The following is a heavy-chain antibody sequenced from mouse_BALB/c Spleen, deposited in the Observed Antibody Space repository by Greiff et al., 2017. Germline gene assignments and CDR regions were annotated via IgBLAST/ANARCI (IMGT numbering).Heavy chain of an antibody. V-gene: IGHV2-9*02. CDR2: IWAGGST. Sequence: VMLVESGPGLVAPSQSLSITCTVSGFSLTSYGVHWVRQPPGKGLEWLGVIWAGGSTNYNSALMSRLSISKDNSKSQVFLKMNSLQTDDTAMYYCARDGLRLYYYAMDYWGQGTSVTVSS. D-gene: IGHD1-2*01. CDR1: GFSLTSYG. J-gene: IGHJ4*01. CDR3: ARDGLRLYYYAMDY.